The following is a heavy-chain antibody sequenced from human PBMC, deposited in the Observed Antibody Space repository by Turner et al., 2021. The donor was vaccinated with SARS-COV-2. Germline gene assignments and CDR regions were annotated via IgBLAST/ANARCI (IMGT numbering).Heavy chain of an antibody. J-gene: IGHJ6*02. CDR2: MSSGSSYR. Sequence: EVQLVESGGGLVKPGGSLRLSFAASGFPFSTFNMNWVRQAPGKGLEGVSSMSSGSSYRYYADSVKGRFTIARDNAKNSLYLQMNSMRAEDTAVYYCARVFPEVAGYSSSWYSYYYGMDVWGQGTTVTVSS. CDR3: ARVFPEVAGYSSSWYSYYYGMDV. V-gene: IGHV3-21*01. D-gene: IGHD6-13*01. CDR1: GFPFSTFN.